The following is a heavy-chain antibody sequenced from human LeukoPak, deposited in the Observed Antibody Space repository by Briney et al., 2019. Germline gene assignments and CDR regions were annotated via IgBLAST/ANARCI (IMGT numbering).Heavy chain of an antibody. J-gene: IGHJ4*02. CDR3: VRGDGFRGEAY. CDR1: GYTFTDYY. Sequence: KRGESLKISCKASGYTFTDYYMHWVRQAPGQGLEWMGRINPYSGGTNYAQKFQGRVTMTRDTSISTAYMELSRLRSDDTAVYYCVRGDGFRGEAYWGQGTLVTVSS. D-gene: IGHD3-10*01. V-gene: IGHV1-2*06. CDR2: INPYSGGT.